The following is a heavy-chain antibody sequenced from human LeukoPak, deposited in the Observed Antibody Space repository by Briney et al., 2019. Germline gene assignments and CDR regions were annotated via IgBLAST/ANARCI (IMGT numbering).Heavy chain of an antibody. Sequence: EASVKVSCKASGYTFTSYGISWVRQAPGQGLEWMGWISAYNGNTNYAQKLQGRVTMTTDTSTSTAYMELRSLRSDDTAVYYCARDGIGGYYYDSSGYSHYWGQGTLVTVSS. D-gene: IGHD3-22*01. V-gene: IGHV1-18*01. J-gene: IGHJ4*02. CDR3: ARDGIGGYYYDSSGYSHY. CDR1: GYTFTSYG. CDR2: ISAYNGNT.